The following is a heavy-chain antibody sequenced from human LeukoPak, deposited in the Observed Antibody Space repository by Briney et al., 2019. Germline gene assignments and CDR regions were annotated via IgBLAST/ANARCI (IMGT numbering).Heavy chain of an antibody. J-gene: IGHJ4*02. CDR1: GFTLSTSW. D-gene: IGHD6-13*01. CDR2: ISGSGGST. CDR3: ARDLGFIAAAGTLPWVW. V-gene: IGHV3-23*01. Sequence: GGSLRLSCIASGFTLSTSWMSWVRQAPGKGLEWVSAISGSGGSTYYADSVKGRFTISRDNSKNTLYLQMNSLRAEDTAVYYCARDLGFIAAAGTLPWVWWGQGTLVTVSS.